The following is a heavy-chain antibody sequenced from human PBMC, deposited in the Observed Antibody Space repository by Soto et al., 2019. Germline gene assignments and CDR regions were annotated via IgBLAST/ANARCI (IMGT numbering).Heavy chain of an antibody. CDR1: GYTFTSYD. CDR2: MNPNTGNS. D-gene: IGHD3-16*01. V-gene: IGHV1-8*01. J-gene: IGHJ4*02. CDR3: ARGAETNGWNVLGADKNYFDF. Sequence: ASVKVSCKASGYTFTSYDIYWVRQATGQGLEWMGWMNPNTGNSGYAQKFQGRVTMTSDTSISTAHMELSSLRSEDTAVYYCARGAETNGWNVLGADKNYFDFWGQGTLVTVSS.